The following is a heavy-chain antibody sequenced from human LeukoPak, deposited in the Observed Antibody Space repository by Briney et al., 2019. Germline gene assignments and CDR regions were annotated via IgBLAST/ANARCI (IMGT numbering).Heavy chain of an antibody. CDR1: GGSISSYF. D-gene: IGHD7-27*01. J-gene: IGHJ4*02. Sequence: PSETLSLTCTVSGGSISSYFWSWIRQPPGKGLEWIGYIYYSGSTNYNPSLKSRVTISVDTSKNQFSLKLSYVTAADTAVYFCARESSWGNFDYWGQGTLVTVSS. CDR3: ARESSWGNFDY. V-gene: IGHV4-59*01. CDR2: IYYSGST.